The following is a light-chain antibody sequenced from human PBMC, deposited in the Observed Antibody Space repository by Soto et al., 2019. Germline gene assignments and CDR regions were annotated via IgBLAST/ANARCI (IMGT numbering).Light chain of an antibody. CDR3: QQYNDWPIT. CDR1: QSVSSN. Sequence: EIVMTQSPATLSVSPGDRVTLSCRASQSVSSNLAWYQQKLGQAPRLLIYGASTRATGIPDRFSGSGSGTDFTLTISSLQSEDFTFYYCQQYNDWPITFGGGTKVDIK. J-gene: IGKJ4*01. CDR2: GAS. V-gene: IGKV3-15*01.